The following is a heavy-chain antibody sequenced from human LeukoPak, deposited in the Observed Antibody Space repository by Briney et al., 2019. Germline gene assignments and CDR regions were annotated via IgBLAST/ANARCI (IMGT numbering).Heavy chain of an antibody. CDR3: AKDSARIVGAGGFDP. CDR1: GFTVRNSY. Sequence: PGGSLRLSCAASGFTVRNSYMSWVRQAPGKGLEWVSVIYSGGSTYYADSVKGRFTISRDNSKNTLYLQMNSRRAEDTAVYYCAKDSARIVGAGGFDPWGQGTLVTVSS. CDR2: IYSGGST. D-gene: IGHD1-26*01. J-gene: IGHJ5*02. V-gene: IGHV3-53*01.